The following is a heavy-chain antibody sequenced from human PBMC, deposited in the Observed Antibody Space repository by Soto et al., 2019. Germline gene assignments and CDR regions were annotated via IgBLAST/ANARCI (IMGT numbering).Heavy chain of an antibody. CDR2: ISGSGGST. J-gene: IGHJ6*02. Sequence: QHGGTLGLSCAASGFTFGSYAMSWVRQAPGKGLEWVSAISGSGGSTYYADSVKGRFTISRDNSKNTLYLQMNSLRAEDTAVYYCAKGDRILEWFGSYGMDVWGQGTTVTVS. CDR1: GFTFGSYA. V-gene: IGHV3-23*01. CDR3: AKGDRILEWFGSYGMDV. D-gene: IGHD3-3*01.